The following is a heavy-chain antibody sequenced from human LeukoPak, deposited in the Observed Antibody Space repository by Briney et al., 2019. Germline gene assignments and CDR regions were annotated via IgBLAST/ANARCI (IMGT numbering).Heavy chain of an antibody. J-gene: IGHJ4*02. Sequence: PSETLSLTCAVYGGSITGYYWSWIRQTPGRGLEWVGEIHYTGATSYNPSLKSRATISTDTSKNQFSLRLSSVTAADTAVYYCARGNILTGYCFDFWGQGALVTVSS. V-gene: IGHV4-34*01. CDR1: GGSITGYY. CDR3: ARGNILTGYCFDF. CDR2: IHYTGAT. D-gene: IGHD3-9*01.